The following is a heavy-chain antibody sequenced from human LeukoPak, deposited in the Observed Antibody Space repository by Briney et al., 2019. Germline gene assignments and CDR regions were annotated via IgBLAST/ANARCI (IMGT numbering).Heavy chain of an antibody. Sequence: SETLSLTCAVYGGSFSGYYWSWIRQPPGKGLEWIGYIYYSGYTNYNPSLKSRVTISVDTSKNQFSLKLSSVTAADTAVYYCARTTMVRGTYYMDVWGKGTTVNIS. CDR1: GGSFSGYY. D-gene: IGHD3-10*01. CDR2: IYYSGYT. J-gene: IGHJ6*03. CDR3: ARTTMVRGTYYMDV. V-gene: IGHV4-59*01.